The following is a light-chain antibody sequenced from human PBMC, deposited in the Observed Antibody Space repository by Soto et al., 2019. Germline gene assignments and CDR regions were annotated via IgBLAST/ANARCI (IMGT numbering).Light chain of an antibody. CDR1: RSFASSY. J-gene: IGKJ2*01. CDR2: AAS. CDR3: HHYDSSPPYT. Sequence: EIVLTQSPATLSLSPGERATLSCRASRSFASSYLAWYQHKPGQAPRLLIYAASSRATCIPDRFIGSGSGTDFTLTISRLEPDDSAVYYCHHYDSSPPYTVGQGTKLEIK. V-gene: IGKV3-20*01.